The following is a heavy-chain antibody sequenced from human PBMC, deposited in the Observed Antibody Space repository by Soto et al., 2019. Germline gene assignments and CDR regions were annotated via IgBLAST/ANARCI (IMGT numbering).Heavy chain of an antibody. Sequence: SETLSLTCSVSGDSISSSGYYWVWIRQPPGKGLEWILTIYYIGDTYYNPPLKSRVTISVDTSKNQFSLGLRSVPAADTVFYYCARDLGTFYSDSRGYHYGGYFAYGGQGPQVPVSS. V-gene: IGHV4-39*02. CDR3: ARDLGTFYSDSRGYHYGGYFAY. D-gene: IGHD3-22*01. CDR1: GDSISSSGYY. CDR2: IYYIGDT. J-gene: IGHJ4*02.